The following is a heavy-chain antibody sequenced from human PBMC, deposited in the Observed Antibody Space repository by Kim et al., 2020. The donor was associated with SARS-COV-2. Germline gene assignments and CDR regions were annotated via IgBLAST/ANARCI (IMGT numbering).Heavy chain of an antibody. CDR3: ANMVAAPGWFDP. D-gene: IGHD2-15*01. Sequence: GGSLRLSCAASGFTFSSYAMSWVRQAPGKGLEWVSAISGSGGSTYYADSVKGRSTISRDNSKNTLYLQMNSLRAEDTAVYYCANMVAAPGWFDPWGQGTLVTVSS. CDR1: GFTFSSYA. V-gene: IGHV3-23*01. CDR2: ISGSGGST. J-gene: IGHJ5*02.